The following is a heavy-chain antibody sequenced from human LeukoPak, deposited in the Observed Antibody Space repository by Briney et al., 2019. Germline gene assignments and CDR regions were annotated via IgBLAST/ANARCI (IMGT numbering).Heavy chain of an antibody. V-gene: IGHV3-30*04. J-gene: IGHJ6*03. D-gene: IGHD6-6*01. CDR2: ISHDGRTK. Sequence: PGGSLRLSCVVSGFNFDNFAMHWVRQPLGKGLEWVAVISHDGRTKYYADSMKGRITISRDNSKNTLYLQMNSLRAEDTAVYYCARASRLGIAALYYMDVWGKGTTVTVSS. CDR3: ARASRLGIAALYYMDV. CDR1: GFNFDNFA.